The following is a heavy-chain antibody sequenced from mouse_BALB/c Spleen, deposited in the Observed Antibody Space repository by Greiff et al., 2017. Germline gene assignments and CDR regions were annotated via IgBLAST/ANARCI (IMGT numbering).Heavy chain of an antibody. CDR1: GFSLTSYG. J-gene: IGHJ3*01. CDR3: ARNSGEHGNYVKAY. D-gene: IGHD2-1*01. V-gene: IGHV2-4-1*01. Sequence: VKLMESGPGLVQPSQSLSITCTVSGFSLTSYGVHWVRQSPGKGLEWLGVIWSGGSTDYNAAFISRLSISKDNSKSQVFFKMNSLQADDTAIYYCARNSGEHGNYVKAYWGQGTLVTVSA. CDR2: IWSGGST.